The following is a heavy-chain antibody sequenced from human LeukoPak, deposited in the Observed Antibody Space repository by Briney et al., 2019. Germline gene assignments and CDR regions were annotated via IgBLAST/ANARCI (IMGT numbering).Heavy chain of an antibody. J-gene: IGHJ4*02. CDR3: STTYSGSYSVY. CDR1: GITFSSYE. V-gene: IGHV3-48*03. Sequence: GGSLRLSCAASGITFSSYEMNWVRQAPGKGLEWVSYISSSGSTIYYADSVKGRFTISRDNAKNSLYLQMNSLRAEDTAVYYCSTTYSGSYSVYWGQGTLVTVSS. CDR2: ISSSGSTI. D-gene: IGHD1-26*01.